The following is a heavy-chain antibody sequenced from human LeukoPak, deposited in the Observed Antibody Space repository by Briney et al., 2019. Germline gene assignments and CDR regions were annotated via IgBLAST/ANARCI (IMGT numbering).Heavy chain of an antibody. V-gene: IGHV3-20*04. Sequence: GGSLRLSCAASGFTFDDYGMSWVRQAPGKGLEWVSGINWNGGSTGYADSVKGRFTISRDNAKNSLYLQMNSLRAEDTALYYCARGFYIVATIGGFDYWGQGTLVTVSS. D-gene: IGHD5-12*01. CDR1: GFTFDDYG. J-gene: IGHJ4*02. CDR2: INWNGGST. CDR3: ARGFYIVATIGGFDY.